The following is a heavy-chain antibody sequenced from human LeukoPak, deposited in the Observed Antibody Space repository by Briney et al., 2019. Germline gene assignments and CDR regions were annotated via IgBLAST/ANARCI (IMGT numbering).Heavy chain of an antibody. CDR1: GFSFRSHG. CDR2: ISPRGDIT. V-gene: IGHV3-23*01. J-gene: IGHJ1*01. Sequence: PGGSLRLSCAASGFSFRSHGMNWVRQAPGKGLEWVSGISPRGDITYYKDSVRGRFTISRDNFKNTVSLQLNSLRAEDTAIYYCAKDDDLGRFNHWGQGTLVTVSS. D-gene: IGHD3-16*01. CDR3: AKDDDLGRFNH.